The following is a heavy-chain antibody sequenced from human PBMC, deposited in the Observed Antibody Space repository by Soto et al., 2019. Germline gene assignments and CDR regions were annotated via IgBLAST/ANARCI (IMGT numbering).Heavy chain of an antibody. Sequence: SQTLSLTCAISGDSVSSNSAAWNWIRQSPSRGLEWLGRTYYRSKWYNDYAVSVKSRITINPDTSKNQFSLQLNSVTPEDTAVYYCARDCTNGVCYPSYHYGMDVWGQGTAVTVSS. J-gene: IGHJ6*02. CDR1: GDSVSSNSAA. CDR2: TYYRSKWYN. D-gene: IGHD2-8*01. CDR3: ARDCTNGVCYPSYHYGMDV. V-gene: IGHV6-1*01.